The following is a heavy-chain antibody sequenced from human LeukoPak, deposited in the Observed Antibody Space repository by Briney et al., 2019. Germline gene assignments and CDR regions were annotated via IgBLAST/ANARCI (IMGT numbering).Heavy chain of an antibody. V-gene: IGHV3-30*04. CDR3: ARRTHYYDSSGYPYYFDY. J-gene: IGHJ4*02. CDR1: GFTFSTYA. Sequence: GGSLRLSCAASGFTFSTYAMHWVRQAPGKGLEWVAVISYDGSSKYYADSVKGRFTISRDNSKNTLYLQMNSLRAEDTAVYYCARRTHYYDSSGYPYYFDYWGQGTLVTVSS. D-gene: IGHD3-22*01. CDR2: ISYDGSSK.